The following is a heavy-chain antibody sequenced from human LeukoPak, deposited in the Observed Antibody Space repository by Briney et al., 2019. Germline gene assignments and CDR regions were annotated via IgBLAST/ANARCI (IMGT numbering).Heavy chain of an antibody. CDR1: GGSISSYY. CDR2: IYYSGST. J-gene: IGHJ6*03. Sequence: SETLSLTCTVSGGSISSYYWSWIRQPPGKGLEGIGYIYYSGSTNYNPSLKSRVTISVDTSKNQFSLKLSSVTAADTAVYYCASCPNYYYYYYMDVWGKGTTVTVSS. CDR3: ASCPNYYYYYYMDV. V-gene: IGHV4-59*01.